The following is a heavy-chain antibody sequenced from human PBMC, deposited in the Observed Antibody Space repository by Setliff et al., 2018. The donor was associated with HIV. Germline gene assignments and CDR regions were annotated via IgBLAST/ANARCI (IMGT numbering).Heavy chain of an antibody. CDR3: ERDYGSSNWRREGNWFDP. D-gene: IGHD6-13*01. V-gene: IGHV1-2*02. J-gene: IGHJ5*02. Sequence: GASVKVSCKASGYTFTDYYIHWVRQAPGQGLEWMGWINPNSGGTDYAQKFQGRVTMTRDTSISTAYMELSRLRSDDTAVYYCERDYGSSNWRREGNWFDPWGQGTLVTSPQ. CDR1: GYTFTDYY. CDR2: INPNSGGT.